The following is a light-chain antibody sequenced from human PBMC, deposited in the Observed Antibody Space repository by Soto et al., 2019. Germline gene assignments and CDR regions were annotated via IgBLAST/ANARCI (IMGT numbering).Light chain of an antibody. CDR3: QHSDSTPG. CDR1: QTISAS. V-gene: IGKV1-39*01. CDR2: ATS. Sequence: DIQMTQSTSSLSASIGDRVTITCRSSQTISASLNWYQQKSGKAPKLLIYATSTLQSGVPSRFSGSGSGTDFTLTISCLQPEDIASYYCQHSDSTPGFCEGTRLEIK. J-gene: IGKJ5*01.